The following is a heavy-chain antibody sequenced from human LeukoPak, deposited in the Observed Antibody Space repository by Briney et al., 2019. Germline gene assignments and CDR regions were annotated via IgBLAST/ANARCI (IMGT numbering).Heavy chain of an antibody. CDR3: GGHPPWGPFEY. CDR2: RDYGANT. D-gene: IGHD7-27*01. J-gene: IGHJ4*02. V-gene: IGHV4-39*01. CDR1: GVSISSSSDY. Sequence: SETLSLTCTVSGVSISSSSDYWGWIRQPPGKGLEWIGSRDYGANTNYNPSLKSRVTVSVDTSNNQFSLNVNSVTAADTAVYYCGGHPPWGPFEYWGQGIRVTVSS.